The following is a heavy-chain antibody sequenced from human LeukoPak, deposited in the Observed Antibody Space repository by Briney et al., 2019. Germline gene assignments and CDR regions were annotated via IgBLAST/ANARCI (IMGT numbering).Heavy chain of an antibody. CDR3: ARDLNWETY. Sequence: GGSLRLSCAASGFTFRGYGMSWVRQAPGKGLEWVSSINNAGVNTHYADSVKGRFTISRDNSKNTLYLQMNSLRVEDTTVYYCARDLNWETYWGQGTLVSVSS. D-gene: IGHD7-27*01. CDR2: INNAGVNT. V-gene: IGHV3-23*01. CDR1: GFTFRGYG. J-gene: IGHJ4*02.